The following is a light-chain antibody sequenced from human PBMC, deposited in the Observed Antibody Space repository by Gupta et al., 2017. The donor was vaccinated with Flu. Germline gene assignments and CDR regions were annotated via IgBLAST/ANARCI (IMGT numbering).Light chain of an antibody. CDR3: QHYGCGPRT. CDR2: GAS. CDR1: QSVNSDH. J-gene: IGKJ1*01. Sequence: EIELTQSPGTLSLSLGERATLSCRASQSVNSDHLAWYQQKPGQAPRLLIYGASSRATGIPDRFSGSGSGTDLRLTSRRVEAEDVAFYYWQHYGCGPRTFGEGTKVEIK. V-gene: IGKV3-20*01.